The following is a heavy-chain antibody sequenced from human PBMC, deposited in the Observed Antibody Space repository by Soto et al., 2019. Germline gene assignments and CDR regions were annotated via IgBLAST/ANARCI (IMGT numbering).Heavy chain of an antibody. V-gene: IGHV4-4*02. CDR3: AGERGSIKVRCPFDI. CDR1: SGSISSNNV. D-gene: IGHD3-10*01. Sequence: PSWTLSVTCTVTSGSISSNNVGTSIRHPPGKGLERIGGIYHGRSTNYNPCLMIRVTISVDQSRNQFSLRLSSVTAADTAVYYCAGERGSIKVRCPFDIRGQRTPVTVSS. CDR2: IYHGRST. J-gene: IGHJ3*02.